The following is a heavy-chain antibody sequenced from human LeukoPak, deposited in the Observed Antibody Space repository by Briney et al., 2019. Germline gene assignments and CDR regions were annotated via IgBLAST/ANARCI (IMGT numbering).Heavy chain of an antibody. CDR1: GFTFSSYA. CDR2: ISGSGGST. V-gene: IGHV3-23*01. Sequence: GGSLRLSCAASGFTFSSYAMSWVRQAPGKGLEWVSAISGSGGSTYYAGSVKGRFTISRDSSKNTLYLQMNRLGAEDTAVYYCARGGGGNSDFLTTYTGASLSFDYWGQGALVTVSS. J-gene: IGHJ4*02. D-gene: IGHD3-9*01. CDR3: ARGGGGNSDFLTTYTGASLSFDY.